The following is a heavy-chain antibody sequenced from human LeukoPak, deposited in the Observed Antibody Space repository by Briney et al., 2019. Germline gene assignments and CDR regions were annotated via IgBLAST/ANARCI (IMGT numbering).Heavy chain of an antibody. J-gene: IGHJ6*03. CDR3: ARPSVFHYYMDV. CDR2: ISSSSSYI. Sequence: GGSLRLSCAASGFTFSSYGMSWVRQAPGKGLEWVSSISSSSSYIYYADSVKGRFTISRDNAKNSLYLQMNSLRAEDTAVYYCARPSVFHYYMDVWGKGTTVTVSS. CDR1: GFTFSSYG. V-gene: IGHV3-21*01. D-gene: IGHD2-21*01.